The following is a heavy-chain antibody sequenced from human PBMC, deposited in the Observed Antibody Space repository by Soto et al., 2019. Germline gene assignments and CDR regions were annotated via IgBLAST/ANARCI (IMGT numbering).Heavy chain of an antibody. J-gene: IGHJ4*02. Sequence: GGSLRLSCEVSGFTFSMYSMSWVRQTPGKGLEWVANIHGDGGKIYYVDSVKGRFTISRDSAKRSLYLQMNSLRAEDTAVYYCARDFYGGYTYGPGDYWGQGALVTVSS. CDR2: IHGDGGKI. V-gene: IGHV3-7*01. D-gene: IGHD5-18*01. CDR1: GFTFSMYS. CDR3: ARDFYGGYTYGPGDY.